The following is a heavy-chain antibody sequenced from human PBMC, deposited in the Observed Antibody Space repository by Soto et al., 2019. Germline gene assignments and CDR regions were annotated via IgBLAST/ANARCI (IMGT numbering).Heavy chain of an antibody. CDR1: GFTFSSYS. J-gene: IGHJ4*02. V-gene: IGHV3-48*02. CDR2: ISSSSSTI. D-gene: IGHD6-13*01. Sequence: EVQLVESGGGLVQPGGSLRLSCAASGFTFSSYSMNWVRQAPGKGLEWVSYISSSSSTIYYADSVKGRFTISRDNAKNSRYLQMNSLGDEDTGVYYCASHSRSWYPYWGQGTLVTVSS. CDR3: ASHSRSWYPY.